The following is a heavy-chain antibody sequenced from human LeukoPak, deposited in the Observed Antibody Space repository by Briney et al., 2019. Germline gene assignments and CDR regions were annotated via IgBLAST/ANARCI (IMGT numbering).Heavy chain of an antibody. D-gene: IGHD5-18*01. CDR1: GGTFSSYA. CDR3: ARGSSHSYGPDY. CDR2: IIPIFGTA. Sequence: AASVKVSCKASGGTFSSYAISWVRQAPGQGLEWMGGIIPIFGTASYAQKFQGRVTITADESTSTAYMELSSLRSEDTAVYYCARGSSHSYGPDYWGQGTLVTVSS. V-gene: IGHV1-69*01. J-gene: IGHJ4*02.